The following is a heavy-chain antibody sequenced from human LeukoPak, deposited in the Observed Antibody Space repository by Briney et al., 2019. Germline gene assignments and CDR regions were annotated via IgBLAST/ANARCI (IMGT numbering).Heavy chain of an antibody. V-gene: IGHV1-69*05. CDR1: GGTFSSYA. CDR2: IIPIFGTA. D-gene: IGHD5-24*01. Sequence: ASVKVSCKASGGTFSSYAISWVRQAPGQGLEWMGGIIPIFGTANYAQKFQGRVTITTDESTSTAYMELSSLRSEDTAVYYCARGEEMATTSYYFDYWGQGTLVTVSS. CDR3: ARGEEMATTSYYFDY. J-gene: IGHJ4*02.